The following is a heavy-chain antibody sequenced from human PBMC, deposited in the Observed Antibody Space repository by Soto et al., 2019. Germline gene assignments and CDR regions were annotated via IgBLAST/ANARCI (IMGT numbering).Heavy chain of an antibody. J-gene: IGHJ5*02. D-gene: IGHD6-19*01. CDR3: ASSGAVAGTNWFDP. CDR2: IYYSGST. CDR1: GGSISSSSYY. V-gene: IGHV4-39*01. Sequence: PSETLSLTCTVSGGSISSSSYYWGWIRQPPGKGLEWIGSIYYSGSTYYNPSLKSRVTISVDTSKNQFSLKLSSVTAADTAVYYCASSGAVAGTNWFDPWGQGTLVNVSS.